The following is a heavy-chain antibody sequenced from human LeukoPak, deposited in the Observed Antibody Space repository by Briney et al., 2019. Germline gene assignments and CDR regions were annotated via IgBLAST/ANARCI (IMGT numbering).Heavy chain of an antibody. V-gene: IGHV3-48*03. D-gene: IGHD6-13*01. J-gene: IGHJ4*02. CDR3: ARGYSSSWYGALWGGFDLDY. Sequence: GGSLRLSCAASGFTFSSYEMNWVRQAPGKGLEWVSYISSSGSTIYHADSVKGRFTISRDNAKNSLYLQMNSLRAEDTAVYYCARGYSSSWYGALWGGFDLDYWGQGTLVTVSS. CDR2: ISSSGSTI. CDR1: GFTFSSYE.